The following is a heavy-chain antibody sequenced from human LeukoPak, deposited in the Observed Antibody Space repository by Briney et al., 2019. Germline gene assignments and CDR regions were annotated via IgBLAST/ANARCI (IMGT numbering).Heavy chain of an antibody. CDR3: ASQREQWLARNEFDY. J-gene: IGHJ4*02. CDR2: LRRSGGST. Sequence: GGSLRLLCAASGFHFNLYAMRWVRQAPGKGLEWVSDLRRSGGSTYYADSLKGRVTISRDNSKNTLYLQMNSLRAEDTAVYYCASQREQWLARNEFDYWGQGTLVTVSS. V-gene: IGHV3-23*01. D-gene: IGHD6-19*01. CDR1: GFHFNLYA.